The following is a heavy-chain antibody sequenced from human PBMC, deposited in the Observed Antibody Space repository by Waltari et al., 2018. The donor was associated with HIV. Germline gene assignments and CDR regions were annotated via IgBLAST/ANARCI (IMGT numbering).Heavy chain of an antibody. CDR2: IIPLYGES. CDR3: ATYFFDSGSRRVGPLEH. J-gene: IGHJ5*02. Sequence: QVQLQQSGPEVKRPGSSVKVPCRASRGTFDSYGISWMRRAPGKGLEWIVGIIPLYGESNFESKFHGKILFSADEGANTAFVGLSGMKSDESAVYFWATYFFDSGSRRVGPLEHWGQGTPFSVSS. D-gene: IGHD2-15*01. CDR1: RGTFDSYG. V-gene: IGHV1-69*13.